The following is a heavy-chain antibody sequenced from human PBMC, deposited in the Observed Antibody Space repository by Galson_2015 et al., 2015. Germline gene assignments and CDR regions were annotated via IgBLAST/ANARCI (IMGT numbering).Heavy chain of an antibody. CDR3: ARVPGYSYEYYDW. Sequence: SLRLSCAASGFTFSTYSMNWVRQAPGKGLEWVSYISSSSTIYYADSVKGRFAISRDNAKNSLYLQMNTLRDEDTAVYYCARVPGYSYEYYDWWGQGTLVTVSS. CDR1: GFTFSTYS. V-gene: IGHV3-48*02. J-gene: IGHJ4*02. CDR2: ISSSSTI. D-gene: IGHD5-18*01.